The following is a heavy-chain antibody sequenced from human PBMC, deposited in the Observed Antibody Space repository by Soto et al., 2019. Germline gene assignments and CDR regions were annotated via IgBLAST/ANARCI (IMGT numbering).Heavy chain of an antibody. CDR2: ISYDGSNK. Sequence: ESGGGVVQPGRSLRLSCAASGFTFSSYGMHWVRQAPGKGLEWVAVISYDGSNKYYADSVKGRFTISRDNSKNTLYLQMNSLRAEDTAVYYCAKAPSKPELRDGGGDYFDYWGQGTLVTVSS. D-gene: IGHD1-7*01. V-gene: IGHV3-30*18. CDR3: AKAPSKPELRDGGGDYFDY. CDR1: GFTFSSYG. J-gene: IGHJ4*02.